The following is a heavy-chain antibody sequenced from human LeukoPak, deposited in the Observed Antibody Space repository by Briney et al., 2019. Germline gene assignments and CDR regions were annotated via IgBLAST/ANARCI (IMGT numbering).Heavy chain of an antibody. J-gene: IGHJ4*02. Sequence: GGSLRLSCAASGFTFSSYSMNWVRQAPGKGLEWVSSISSSSSYIYYADSVKGRFTISRDNAKNSLYLQMNSLRAEDTAVYYCASDRYYYGSGPTLNNFDYWGLGTLVTVSS. CDR1: GFTFSSYS. V-gene: IGHV3-21*01. CDR3: ASDRYYYGSGPTLNNFDY. D-gene: IGHD3-10*01. CDR2: ISSSSSYI.